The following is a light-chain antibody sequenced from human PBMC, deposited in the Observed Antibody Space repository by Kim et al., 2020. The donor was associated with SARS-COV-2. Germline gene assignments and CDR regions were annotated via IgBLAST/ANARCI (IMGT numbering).Light chain of an antibody. CDR2: GAS. CDR3: QQNYNMHT. V-gene: IGKV1-39*01. J-gene: IGKJ2*01. CDR1: QSINTY. Sequence: LSASVGDRVTITCRASQSINTYLNWYQQKPGKAPKLLIYGASTLQSGVPSRFSGSGSGTDFTLSISSLQPDDFATYYCQQNYNMHTFGQGTKLEI.